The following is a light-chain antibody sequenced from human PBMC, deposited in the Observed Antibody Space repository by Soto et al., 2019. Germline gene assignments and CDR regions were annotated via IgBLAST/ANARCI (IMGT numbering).Light chain of an antibody. V-gene: IGKV1-5*03. J-gene: IGKJ1*01. CDR1: QSISNW. Sequence: DTQMTQSPSTLSASVGDRVTITCRASQSISNWLAWYQQRPGRAPKLLIYKASNLQSGAPSRFSGSGSGTEFTLTINSLQPDDFAIYYCQPYNTFLPTFGQGTKVEFK. CDR3: QPYNTFLPT. CDR2: KAS.